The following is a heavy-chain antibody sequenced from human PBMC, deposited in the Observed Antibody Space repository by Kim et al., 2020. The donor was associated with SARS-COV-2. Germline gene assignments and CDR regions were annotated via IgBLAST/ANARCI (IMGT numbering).Heavy chain of an antibody. CDR3: ARAAHGYYYESSGYYFDY. J-gene: IGHJ4*02. Sequence: GGSLRLSCAASGFTVSSNYMSWVRQAPGKGLEWVSVIHSGGSTYYADSVKGRFTISRDNSKNTLYLQMNSLRAEDTAVYYCARAAHGYYYESSGYYFDYWGQGTLVTVSS. V-gene: IGHV3-53*01. CDR1: GFTVSSNY. D-gene: IGHD3-22*01. CDR2: IHSGGST.